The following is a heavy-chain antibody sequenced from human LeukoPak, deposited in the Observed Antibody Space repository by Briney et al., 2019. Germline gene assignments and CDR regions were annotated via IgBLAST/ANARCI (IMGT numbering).Heavy chain of an antibody. J-gene: IGHJ4*02. Sequence: PGGSLRLSCAASGFTFSSYAMSWVRQAPGKGLEWVSAISGSGGSTYYADSVKGRFTISRDNSKNTLYLQMNSLRAEDTAVYYCAKADIVVVPAAIPGAFDYWGQGTLVTVSS. V-gene: IGHV3-23*01. CDR3: AKADIVVVPAAIPGAFDY. D-gene: IGHD2-2*01. CDR1: GFTFSSYA. CDR2: ISGSGGST.